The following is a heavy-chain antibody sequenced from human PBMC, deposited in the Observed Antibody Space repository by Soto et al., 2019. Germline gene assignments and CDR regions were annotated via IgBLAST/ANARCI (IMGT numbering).Heavy chain of an antibody. Sequence: QVQLQESGPGLVKPSETLSLTCTVSGGSINSYYWSWIRQPPGKGLEWIGYAFYSGSAKYNPSLKSRATISVDMSKTHFSLNLSSVTAAATAVYYCARDKGRYDSGMDVWGQGTTVTVSS. CDR2: AFYSGSA. CDR3: ARDKGRYDSGMDV. J-gene: IGHJ6*02. CDR1: GGSINSYY. V-gene: IGHV4-59*01. D-gene: IGHD3-9*01.